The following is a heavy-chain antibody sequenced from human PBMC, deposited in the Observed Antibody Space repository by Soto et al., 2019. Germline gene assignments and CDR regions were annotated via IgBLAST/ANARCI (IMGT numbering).Heavy chain of an antibody. Sequence: ASVKVSCKASGYTFTSYYMHWVRQAPGQGLEWMGIINPSGGSTSYAQKFQGRVTMTRDTSTSTVYMELSSLRSEDTAVYYCARDRDTIFGVVTYGMDVWGQGTTVTVS. CDR3: ARDRDTIFGVVTYGMDV. D-gene: IGHD3-3*01. V-gene: IGHV1-46*01. CDR1: GYTFTSYY. J-gene: IGHJ6*02. CDR2: INPSGGST.